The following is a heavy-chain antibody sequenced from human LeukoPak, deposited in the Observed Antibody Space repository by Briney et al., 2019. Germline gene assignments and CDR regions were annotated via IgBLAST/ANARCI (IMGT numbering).Heavy chain of an antibody. CDR2: IYYSGST. CDR3: ARAGHGVDAFDI. D-gene: IGHD3-16*01. CDR1: GGSISSSSYY. J-gene: IGHJ3*02. V-gene: IGHV4-39*07. Sequence: SETLSLTCTVSGGSISSSSYYWGWIRQPPGKGLEWIGSIYYSGSTYYNPSLKSRVTISVDTSKNQFSLKLSSVTAADTAVYYCARAGHGVDAFDIWGQGTMVTVSS.